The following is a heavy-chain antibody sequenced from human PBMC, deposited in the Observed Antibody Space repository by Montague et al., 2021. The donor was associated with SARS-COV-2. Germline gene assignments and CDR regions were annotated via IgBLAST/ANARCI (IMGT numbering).Heavy chain of an antibody. V-gene: IGHV3-23*03. J-gene: IGHJ4*02. CDR2: IYSGASST. CDR1: GFPFRNYA. D-gene: IGHD1-26*01. Sequence: FRRLSCAASGFPFRNYAMSWVRQAPGKGLEWVSVIYSGASSTYYADSVKGRFTISRDNSKNTLYLQMNNLRAEDTAVYYCAKVDQWEVFLDYWGRGTLVIVSS. CDR3: AKVDQWEVFLDY.